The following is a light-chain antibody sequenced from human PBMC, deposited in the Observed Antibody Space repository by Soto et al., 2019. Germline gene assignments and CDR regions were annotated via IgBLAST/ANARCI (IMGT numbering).Light chain of an antibody. CDR2: AVN. CDR3: SAYASSSNV. CDR1: SSDVGGYNY. J-gene: IGLJ1*01. V-gene: IGLV2-8*01. Sequence: QSALTQPPSASGSPGQSVAISCTGTSSDVGGYNYVSWYQQHPGKAPKRMIYAVNKRPSGVPDRFSGTKSDNTASLTVSGLQAEDEADYYCSAYASSSNVFGTGTKLTVL.